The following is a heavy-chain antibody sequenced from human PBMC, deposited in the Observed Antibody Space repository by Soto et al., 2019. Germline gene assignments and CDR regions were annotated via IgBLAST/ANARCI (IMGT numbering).Heavy chain of an antibody. J-gene: IGHJ5*02. CDR1: GGSISSGGYY. Sequence: QVQLQESGPGLVKPSQTLSLTCTVSGGSISSGGYYWSWIRQHPGKGLEWIGYIYYSGSTYYNPSLTSRVTISVDTSKNQFSLKLSSVTAADTAVYYCARHLLSPINWFDPWGQGTLVTVSS. D-gene: IGHD1-26*01. CDR3: ARHLLSPINWFDP. CDR2: IYYSGST. V-gene: IGHV4-31*03.